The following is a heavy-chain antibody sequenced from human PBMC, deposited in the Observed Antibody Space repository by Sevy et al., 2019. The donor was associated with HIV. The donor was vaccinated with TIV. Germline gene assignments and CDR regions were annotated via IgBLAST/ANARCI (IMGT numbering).Heavy chain of an antibody. CDR3: ARPDLSGWYFDF. CDR2: ISSSSDSSRTL. J-gene: IGHJ4*01. V-gene: IGHV3-48*01. D-gene: IGHD6-19*01. CDR1: GFTFKNYG. Sequence: GGSLRLSCEASGFTFKNYGMHWVRQAPGKGLEWVSYISSSSDSSRTLYYADSVKGRFSISRDNAKNSVHLQMTSLRVEDTAVYYCARPDLSGWYFDFWGHGTLVTVSS.